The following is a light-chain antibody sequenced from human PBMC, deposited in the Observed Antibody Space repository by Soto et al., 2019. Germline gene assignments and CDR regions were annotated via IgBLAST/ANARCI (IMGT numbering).Light chain of an antibody. CDR1: SSDVGGYNY. J-gene: IGLJ3*02. V-gene: IGLV2-8*01. CDR2: EVS. CDR3: SSYAGSNNRNWV. Sequence: QSVLTQPPSASGSPGQSVTISCTGTSSDVGGYNYVSWYQQHPGKAPKLMIYEVSKRPSGVPDRFSGSKSGNMASLTVSGLQAEDEADYYCSSYAGSNNRNWVFGGGTKVTVL.